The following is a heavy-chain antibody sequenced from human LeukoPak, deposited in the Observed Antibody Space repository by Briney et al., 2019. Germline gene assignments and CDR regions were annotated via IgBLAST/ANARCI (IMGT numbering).Heavy chain of an antibody. V-gene: IGHV3-53*01. Sequence: GGSLRLSCAVSGFTVSNNYMNWVRQATGKGLEGVSGIYSGATTYYADSVKGRFTISRDNSKKTLSLQMNSLRGEDTAVYYCARELRIVDTTMLNYYYYYYMDVWGKGTTVTVSS. CDR2: IYSGATT. CDR3: ARELRIVDTTMLNYYYYYYMDV. D-gene: IGHD5-18*01. CDR1: GFTVSNNY. J-gene: IGHJ6*03.